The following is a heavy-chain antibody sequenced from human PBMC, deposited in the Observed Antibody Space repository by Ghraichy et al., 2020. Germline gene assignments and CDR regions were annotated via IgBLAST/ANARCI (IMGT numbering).Heavy chain of an antibody. CDR2: ISRSATTI. J-gene: IGHJ4*02. D-gene: IGHD6-13*01. V-gene: IGHV3-48*03. CDR1: GFPFSSYK. CDR3: ARGSVAAVGSDY. Sequence: GGSLRLSCAASGFPFSSYKMNWGRQVPGKGLEWVAYISRSATTILYADSVKGRFTISRDDARNSLYLQMNSLRDEDTAIYYCARGSVAAVGSDYWGQGTLVTVSS.